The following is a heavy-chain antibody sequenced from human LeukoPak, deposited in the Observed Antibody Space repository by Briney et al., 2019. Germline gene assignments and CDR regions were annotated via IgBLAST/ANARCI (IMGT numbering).Heavy chain of an antibody. D-gene: IGHD1-7*01. J-gene: IGHJ5*02. CDR3: AKQDPAITGTTDWFDP. CDR2: IYSGGST. CDR1: GFTVSSNY. V-gene: IGHV3-53*01. Sequence: QSGGSLRLSCAASGFTVSSNYMSWVRQAPGKGLEWVSVIYSGGSTYYADSVKGRFTISRDNSKNTLYLQMNSLRAEDTAVYYCAKQDPAITGTTDWFDPWGQGTLVTVSS.